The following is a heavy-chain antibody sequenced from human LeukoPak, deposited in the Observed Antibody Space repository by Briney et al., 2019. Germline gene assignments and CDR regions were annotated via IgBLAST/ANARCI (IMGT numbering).Heavy chain of an antibody. CDR2: IRFDGSNK. CDR1: GFTFSSYA. CDR3: AKEASYYDILTGYYNTNAFDI. J-gene: IGHJ3*02. Sequence: GGSLRLSCAASGFTFSSYAMHWVRQAPGKGLEWVAFIRFDGSNKYYADSVKGRFTISRDNSKNTLYLQMNSLRAEDTAVYYCAKEASYYDILTGYYNTNAFDIWGQGTMVTVSS. V-gene: IGHV3-30*02. D-gene: IGHD3-9*01.